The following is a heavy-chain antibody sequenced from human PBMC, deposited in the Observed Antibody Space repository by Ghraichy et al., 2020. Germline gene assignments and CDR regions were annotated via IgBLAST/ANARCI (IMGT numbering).Heavy chain of an antibody. CDR1: GFSVTSNY. J-gene: IGHJ4*02. Sequence: GGSLRLSCAASGFSVTSNYMNWVRQAPGKGLEWVSVIKTGDTTYYADSVNGRFTISRDSSKNTLYLQMSSLSADDTAVYYCARGSAGPFDYWGQGTLVTVSA. CDR2: IKTGDTT. V-gene: IGHV3-53*01. CDR3: ARGSAGPFDY.